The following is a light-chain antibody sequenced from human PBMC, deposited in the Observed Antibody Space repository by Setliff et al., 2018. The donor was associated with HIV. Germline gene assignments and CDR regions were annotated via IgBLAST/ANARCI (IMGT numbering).Light chain of an antibody. J-gene: IGLJ1*01. CDR2: EIT. CDR1: TSDVGSYIL. V-gene: IGLV2-23*02. Sequence: QSALTQPASVSASPGQSITISCTGTTSDVGSYILVSWYQQHPGRAPKLILYEITKRPSGVSNRCSGSKSGNTASLTISGLQAEDEADYYCCSYTGGDNYLFGRGTKVTVL. CDR3: CSYTGGDNYL.